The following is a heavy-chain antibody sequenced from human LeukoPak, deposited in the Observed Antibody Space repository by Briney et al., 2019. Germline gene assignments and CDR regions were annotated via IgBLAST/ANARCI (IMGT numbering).Heavy chain of an antibody. Sequence: SETLSLTCTVSGGSISSGGYYWSWIRQHPGKGLEWIGYIYYSGSTNYNPSLKSRVTISVDTSKNQFSLKLSSVTAADTAVYYCARVYYDYVWESYYFDYWGQGTLVTVSS. CDR3: ARVYYDYVWESYYFDY. CDR1: GGSISSGGYY. D-gene: IGHD3-16*01. V-gene: IGHV4-61*08. CDR2: IYYSGST. J-gene: IGHJ4*02.